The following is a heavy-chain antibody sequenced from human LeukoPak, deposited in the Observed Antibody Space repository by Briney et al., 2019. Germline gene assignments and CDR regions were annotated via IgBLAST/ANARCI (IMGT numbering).Heavy chain of an antibody. CDR3: TRHGKNWKIDA. CDR2: ISYTGSS. CDR1: GESLTSSY. Sequence: AETVSLTCIVSGESLTSSYWSWVRQPPGGGGNWIGHISYTGSSKCNPALGSRFAISADTSRIQFSLKMTYVTAADTAVYFCTRHGKNWKIDAWGQGTPVTVAS. D-gene: IGHD1-1*01. V-gene: IGHV4-59*08. J-gene: IGHJ5*02.